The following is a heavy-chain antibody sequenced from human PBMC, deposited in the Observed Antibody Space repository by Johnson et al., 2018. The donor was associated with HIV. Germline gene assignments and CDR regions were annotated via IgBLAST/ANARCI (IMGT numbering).Heavy chain of an antibody. Sequence: VQLVESGGGLVQPGGSLRLSCAASGFTFSSYGMHWVRQAPGKGLEWVAVIWYDGSNKYYADSVKGRFTISRDNSKNTLYLQMNSLRAEDTAVYYCAKMFASAAGLDAFDIWGQGTMVTVSS. CDR3: AKMFASAAGLDAFDI. D-gene: IGHD6-13*01. V-gene: IGHV3-33*06. CDR1: GFTFSSYG. CDR2: IWYDGSNK. J-gene: IGHJ3*02.